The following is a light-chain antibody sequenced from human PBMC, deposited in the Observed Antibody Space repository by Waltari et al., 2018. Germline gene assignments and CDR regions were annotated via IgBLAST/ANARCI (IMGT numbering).Light chain of an antibody. J-gene: IGKJ4*01. Sequence: DIVMTQTPLSLPIAPGEPASISCRSSQSLLHSNGKIYLHWYLQRPGQSPQLLISGGSNRASGVPERFSGSGSGTDFTLIITKVEAEDVGVYYCVQAIAFPPTFGGGTKVEIK. CDR1: QSLLHSNGKIY. V-gene: IGKV2-40*01. CDR2: GGS. CDR3: VQAIAFPPT.